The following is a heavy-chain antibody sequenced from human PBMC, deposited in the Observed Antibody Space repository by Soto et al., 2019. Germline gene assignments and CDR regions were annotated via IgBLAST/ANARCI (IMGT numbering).Heavy chain of an antibody. CDR1: GGTFSSYA. Sequence: SVKVSCKASGGTFSSYAISWVRQAPGQGLEWMGGIIPIFGTANYAQKFQGRVTITADESTSTAYMELSSLRSEDTAVYYCARGGYYDSRGYVRRYFDYWGQGTLVTVSS. CDR3: ARGGYYDSRGYVRRYFDY. CDR2: IIPIFGTA. V-gene: IGHV1-69*13. D-gene: IGHD3-22*01. J-gene: IGHJ4*02.